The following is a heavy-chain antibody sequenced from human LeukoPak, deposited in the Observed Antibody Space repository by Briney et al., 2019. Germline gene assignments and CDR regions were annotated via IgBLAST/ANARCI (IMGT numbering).Heavy chain of an antibody. D-gene: IGHD3-10*01. CDR1: GGSISSYY. J-gene: IGHJ4*02. V-gene: IGHV4-59*01. CDR2: IYYSGST. Sequence: SETLFLTCTVSGGSISSYYWSWIRQPPGKGLEWIGYIYYSGSTNYNPSLKSRVTISVDTSKNQFSLKLSSVTAADTAVYYCARSTITMVRIFDYWGQGTLVTVSS. CDR3: ARSTITMVRIFDY.